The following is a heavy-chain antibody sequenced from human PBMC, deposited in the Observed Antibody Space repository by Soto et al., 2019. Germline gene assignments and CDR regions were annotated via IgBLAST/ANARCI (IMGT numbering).Heavy chain of an antibody. CDR1: GFTFDDYA. V-gene: IGHV3-9*01. Sequence: GGSLRLSCAASGFTFDDYAMHWVRQAPGKGLEWVSGISWNSGSIGYADSVKGRFTISRDNAKNSLYLQMNSLRAEDTALYYCAKDITGGGYDYEMTLFDYWGQGTLVTVSS. J-gene: IGHJ4*02. D-gene: IGHD5-12*01. CDR3: AKDITGGGYDYEMTLFDY. CDR2: ISWNSGSI.